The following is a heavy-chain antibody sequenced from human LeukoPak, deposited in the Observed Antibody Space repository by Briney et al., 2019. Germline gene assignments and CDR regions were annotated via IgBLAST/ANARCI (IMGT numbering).Heavy chain of an antibody. V-gene: IGHV3-23*01. D-gene: IGHD4-11*01. CDR1: GFIFSNAW. Sequence: GGSLRLSCAASGFIFSNAWMSWVRQAPGKGLEWVSAISAAGLSTHYSDSVKGRFTISRDNSKNTLFLQMNSLRAEDTAVYYCAKGLTTFDYWGQGTLVTVSS. CDR3: AKGLTTFDY. CDR2: ISAAGLST. J-gene: IGHJ4*02.